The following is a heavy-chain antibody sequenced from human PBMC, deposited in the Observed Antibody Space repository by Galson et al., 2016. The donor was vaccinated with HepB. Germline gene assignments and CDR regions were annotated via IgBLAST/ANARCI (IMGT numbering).Heavy chain of an antibody. D-gene: IGHD3-10*01. CDR2: MYWGDDK. Sequence: PALVKPTQTLTLTCTLSGFSLRSSGVGVGWIRQPPGKALEWLTLMYWGDDKHYSPSLKTRLSITGDTSKNQVVLTMTNMGPVDTATYYCAYLNKYFGGWSSWGQGTLVTVSS. J-gene: IGHJ5*02. CDR3: AYLNKYFGGWSS. CDR1: GFSLRSSGVG. V-gene: IGHV2-5*02.